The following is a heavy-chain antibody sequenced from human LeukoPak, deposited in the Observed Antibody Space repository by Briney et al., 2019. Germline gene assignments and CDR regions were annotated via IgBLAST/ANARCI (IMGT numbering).Heavy chain of an antibody. Sequence: PGGSLRLSCAASGFTFDDYAMHWVRQAPGKGLEWASLISWDGGSTYYADSVKGRFTISRDNSKNSLYLQMNSLRAEDTAVYYCAKEKDTIYFDLWGQGTLVTVSA. CDR3: AKEKDTIYFDL. V-gene: IGHV3-43D*03. D-gene: IGHD2-21*01. J-gene: IGHJ3*01. CDR1: GFTFDDYA. CDR2: ISWDGGST.